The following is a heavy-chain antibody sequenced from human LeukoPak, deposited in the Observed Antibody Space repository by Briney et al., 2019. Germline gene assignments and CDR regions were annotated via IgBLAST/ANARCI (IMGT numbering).Heavy chain of an antibody. D-gene: IGHD2-2*01. V-gene: IGHV1-2*06. Sequence: GASVKVSCMASGYTFIDYYIHWVRQAPGQGLEWMGRINPNSGDTNYAQKFQGRVTMSRDTPISAAYMELSRLRSDDTAVYYCARGSGYCSSTSCYHYFEYWGQGTLATVSS. CDR2: INPNSGDT. CDR1: GYTFIDYY. J-gene: IGHJ4*02. CDR3: ARGSGYCSSTSCYHYFEY.